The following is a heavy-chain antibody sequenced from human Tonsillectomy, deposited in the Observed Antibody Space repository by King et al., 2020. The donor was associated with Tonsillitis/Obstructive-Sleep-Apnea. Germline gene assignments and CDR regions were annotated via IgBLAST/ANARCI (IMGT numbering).Heavy chain of an antibody. CDR1: GGSISSYH. CDR3: ARGGHIVVVTAPIFDY. CDR2: IYYSGST. V-gene: IGHV4-59*01. D-gene: IGHD2-21*02. Sequence: QLQESGPGLVKPSETLSLTCTVSGGSISSYHWSWIRQPPGKGLEWIGYIYYSGSTNYNPSLKSRVTISVDTSKNQFSLKLRSVTAADTAVYYCARGGHIVVVTAPIFDYWGQGTLVTVSS. J-gene: IGHJ4*02.